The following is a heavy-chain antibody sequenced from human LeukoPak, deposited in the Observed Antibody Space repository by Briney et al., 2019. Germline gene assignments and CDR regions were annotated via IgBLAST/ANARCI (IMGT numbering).Heavy chain of an antibody. CDR1: DDSISTYY. J-gene: IGHJ4*01. Sequence: SETLSLTCSVSDDSISTYYWSWLRQPQGKGPEWMGFVYSTGHTNYNPSLKSRVTMSLDTSKKQVSLELNSVTAADTAVYHCAKHRFGKPHFDYWGQGSLVTVAS. CDR2: VYSTGHT. D-gene: IGHD3-16*01. V-gene: IGHV4-59*08. CDR3: AKHRFGKPHFDY.